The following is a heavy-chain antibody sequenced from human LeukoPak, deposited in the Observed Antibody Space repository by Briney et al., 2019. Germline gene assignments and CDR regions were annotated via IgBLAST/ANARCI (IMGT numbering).Heavy chain of an antibody. D-gene: IGHD5-18*01. CDR2: ISYSGST. CDR3: ARGSSGYSYG. V-gene: IGHV4-59*01. Sequence: PSETLSLTCTVSGGSISSYYWNWIRQPPGKGLEWIGYISYSGSTNYNPSLKSRVTISVDTSKNQFSLKLSSVTAADTAVYYCARGSSGYSYGWGQGTLVTVSS. CDR1: GGSISSYY. J-gene: IGHJ4*02.